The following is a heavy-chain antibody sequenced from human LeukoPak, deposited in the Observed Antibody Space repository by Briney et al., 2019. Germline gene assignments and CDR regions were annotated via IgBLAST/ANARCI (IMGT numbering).Heavy chain of an antibody. J-gene: IGHJ4*02. V-gene: IGHV3-15*01. Sequence: TGGSLRLSRAASGFTVSSNYMSWVRQAPGKGLEWVGRIKSKTDGGTTDYAAPVKGRFTISRDDSKNTLYLQMNSLKTEDTAVYYCTTGPSYYYVYWGQGTLVTVSS. CDR3: TTGPSYYYVY. CDR1: GFTVSSNY. D-gene: IGHD3-22*01. CDR2: IKSKTDGGTT.